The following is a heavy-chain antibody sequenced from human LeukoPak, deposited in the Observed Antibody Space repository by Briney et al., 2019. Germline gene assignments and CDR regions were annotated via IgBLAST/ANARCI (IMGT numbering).Heavy chain of an antibody. CDR2: IRYDGNNK. CDR3: AKARGLIGGAFDI. V-gene: IGHV3-30*02. J-gene: IGHJ3*02. CDR1: GFTFSSYG. D-gene: IGHD3-22*01. Sequence: GGSLRLSCAASGFTFSSYGMHWVRQAPGKGLERVAFIRYDGNNKYYADSVKGRFTISRDNSKNTLYLQMNSLRAEDTAVYYCAKARGLIGGAFDIWGQGTMVTVSS.